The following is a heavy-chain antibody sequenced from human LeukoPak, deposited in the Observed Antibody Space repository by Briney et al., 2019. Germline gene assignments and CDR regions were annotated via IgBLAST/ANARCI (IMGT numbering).Heavy chain of an antibody. V-gene: IGHV4-59*12. Sequence: PSETLSLTCTVSGGSISSYYWSWIRQPPGKGLEWIGYIYYSGSTKYNPSLKSRVTISVDTSKNQFSLKLSSVTAADTAVYYCAREKGPLLLWFGRGPNWFDPWGQGTLVTVSS. D-gene: IGHD3-10*01. J-gene: IGHJ5*02. CDR2: IYYSGST. CDR3: AREKGPLLLWFGRGPNWFDP. CDR1: GGSISSYY.